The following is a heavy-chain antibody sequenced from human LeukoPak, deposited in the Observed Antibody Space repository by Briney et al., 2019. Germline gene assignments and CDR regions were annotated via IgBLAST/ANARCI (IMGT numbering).Heavy chain of an antibody. V-gene: IGHV4-59*12. CDR1: GGSISSYY. D-gene: IGHD3-22*01. Sequence: SETLSLTCTVSGGSISSYYWSWIRQPRGKGLEWIGYIYYSGSINYNPSLKSRVTISVDTSKNQFSLKLSSVTAADTAVYYCARDRVDSSGYYYYYGMDVWGQGTTVTVSS. J-gene: IGHJ6*02. CDR2: IYYSGSI. CDR3: ARDRVDSSGYYYYYGMDV.